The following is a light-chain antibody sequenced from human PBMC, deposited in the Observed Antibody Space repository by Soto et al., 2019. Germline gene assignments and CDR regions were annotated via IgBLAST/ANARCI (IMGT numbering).Light chain of an antibody. V-gene: IGLV2-14*01. CDR2: EVN. CDR3: SSFTTTSTHV. J-gene: IGLJ1*01. Sequence: QSVLTHPASLSGSPGQSITISCTATSSDIGAYDYLSWFQQHPGKAPKLMISEVNNRPSGVSNRFSGSKSGNPAYLTISGLQVEDEAEYFCSSFTTTSTHVFGTGTKVTVL. CDR1: SSDIGAYDY.